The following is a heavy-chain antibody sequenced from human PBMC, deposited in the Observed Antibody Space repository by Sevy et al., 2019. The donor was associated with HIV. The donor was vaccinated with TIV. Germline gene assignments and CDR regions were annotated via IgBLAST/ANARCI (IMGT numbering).Heavy chain of an antibody. CDR2: TYYRSKWYS. D-gene: IGHD5-12*01. CDR1: GDSVSTSSAT. CDR3: AREAGGYDYDYGMDV. J-gene: IGHJ6*02. Sequence: SQTLSLTCAISGDSVSTSSATWNWFRQSPSRGLEWLGRTYYRSKWYSDYEVSVKGRVTINPDTSKNQFSLHLESVTPEDTAVYFCAREAGGYDYDYGMDVWGQGTTVTVSS. V-gene: IGHV6-1*01.